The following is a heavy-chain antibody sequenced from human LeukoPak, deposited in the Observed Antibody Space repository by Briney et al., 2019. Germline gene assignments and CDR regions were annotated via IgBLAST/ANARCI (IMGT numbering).Heavy chain of an antibody. CDR2: IWFDGKNE. D-gene: IGHD2-8*01. CDR1: GFTFSSYG. J-gene: IGHJ6*02. Sequence: GGSLRLSCAASGFTFSSYGMHWVRQAPGKGLEWVADIWFDGKNEHFADSVRGRFTVSRDNSKNRMYLQINSLRVEDTAVYYCARDRHCANGVCHNSPGMDVWGQGTTVTVSS. CDR3: ARDRHCANGVCHNSPGMDV. V-gene: IGHV3-33*01.